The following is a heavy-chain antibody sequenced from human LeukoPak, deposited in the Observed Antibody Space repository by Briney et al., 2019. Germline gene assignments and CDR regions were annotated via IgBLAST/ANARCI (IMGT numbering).Heavy chain of an antibody. V-gene: IGHV3-23*01. CDR2: ISDSGRT. D-gene: IGHD2-2*01. Sequence: GGSLRLSCAASGFTFSNYAMSWVRQAPGKGLEWVSAISDSGRTYYADSVKGRFTISRDNSKNTLYLQMNSLRAEDTAVYYFAPRHCVGTTCYAGFDYWGQGTLVTVSS. CDR1: GFTFSNYA. J-gene: IGHJ4*02. CDR3: APRHCVGTTCYAGFDY.